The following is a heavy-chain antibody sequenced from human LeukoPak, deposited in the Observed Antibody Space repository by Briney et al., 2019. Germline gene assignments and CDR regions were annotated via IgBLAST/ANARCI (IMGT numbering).Heavy chain of an antibody. D-gene: IGHD2-15*01. V-gene: IGHV3-23*01. J-gene: IGHJ1*01. CDR2: ISNTGGST. CDR1: GFSFNTYA. CDR3: AQQVGYCSSGSCYFTY. Sequence: GGSLRLSCAASGFSFNTYAMSWVRQAPGRGLEWVSAISNTGGSTYYADSVKGRFTISRDKSKNTLSLQMNSLRAEDTAVYYCAQQVGYCSSGSCYFTYWGQGTLVTVSS.